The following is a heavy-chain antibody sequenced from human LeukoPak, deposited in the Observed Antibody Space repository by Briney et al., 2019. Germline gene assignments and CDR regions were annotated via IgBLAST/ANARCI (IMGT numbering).Heavy chain of an antibody. V-gene: IGHV4-31*03. CDR1: GGSISSGGYY. J-gene: IGHJ6*04. D-gene: IGHD3-10*01. CDR2: IYYSGST. Sequence: SETLSLTCTVSGGSISSGGYYWSWIRQPPGKGLEWIGYIYYSGSTYYNPSLKSRVTISVDTSKNQFSLKLSSVTAADTAVYYCAREGMVRGERGVGVDVWGKGTTVTVSS. CDR3: AREGMVRGERGVGVDV.